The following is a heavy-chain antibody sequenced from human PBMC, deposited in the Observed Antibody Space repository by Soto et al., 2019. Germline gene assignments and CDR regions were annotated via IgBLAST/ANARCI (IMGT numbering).Heavy chain of an antibody. CDR1: GGTFSDFA. CDR2: ISGSGTGT. J-gene: IGHJ4*02. Sequence: PGGPMRLGCAASGGTFSDFALVWVRHAPGKGLEWISTISGSGTGTYYADSVKGRFTISRDNSKNSLYLQMNSLRAEDTAVYYCARDQQDSSSWFSYWGQGTLVTVSS. D-gene: IGHD6-13*01. V-gene: IGHV3-23*01. CDR3: ARDQQDSSSWFSY.